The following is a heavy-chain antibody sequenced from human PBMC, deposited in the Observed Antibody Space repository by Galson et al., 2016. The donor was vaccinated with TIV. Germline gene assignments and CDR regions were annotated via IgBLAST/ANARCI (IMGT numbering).Heavy chain of an antibody. CDR3: ATSISTSGAFDY. CDR2: ISNDGNTK. D-gene: IGHD5-12*01. V-gene: IGHV3-30*14. J-gene: IGHJ4*02. CDR1: GFTFNTYA. Sequence: SLRLSCAASGFTFNTYAIHWVRQAPGKGLEWVAVISNDGNTKHYADSVKGRFTISRDTSKNTLSLQMNSLRADDTAAYYCATSISTSGAFDYWGQGTLVTV.